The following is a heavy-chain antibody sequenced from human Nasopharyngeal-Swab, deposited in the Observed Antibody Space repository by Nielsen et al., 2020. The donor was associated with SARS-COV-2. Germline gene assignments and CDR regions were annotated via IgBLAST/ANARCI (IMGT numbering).Heavy chain of an antibody. Sequence: GESLKISCAASGFTFSSYAMHWVRQAPGKGLEWVAVISYDGSNKYYADSVKGRFTISRDNSKNTLYLQMNSLRAEDTAVYYCAREGDSVTTVVTELVYWGQGTLVTVSS. CDR3: AREGDSVTTVVTELVY. D-gene: IGHD4-23*01. J-gene: IGHJ4*02. CDR1: GFTFSSYA. CDR2: ISYDGSNK. V-gene: IGHV3-30*04.